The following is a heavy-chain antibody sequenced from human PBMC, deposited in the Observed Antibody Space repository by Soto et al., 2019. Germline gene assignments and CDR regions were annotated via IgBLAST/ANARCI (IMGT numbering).Heavy chain of an antibody. CDR2: IRGSGEKT. V-gene: IGHV3-23*01. CDR1: GFTFRSYA. J-gene: IGHJ4*02. Sequence: EVQLLESGGGLLQPGGSLRLSCAASGFTFRSYAMNWVRQAPGKGLEWGSSIRGSGEKTFYADSVRGRFIIARDNSKNPLFLQMNSLRAEDTAVYYCAMEGCSGGSCWSWGQGTLVTVSS. CDR3: AMEGCSGGSCWS. D-gene: IGHD2-15*01.